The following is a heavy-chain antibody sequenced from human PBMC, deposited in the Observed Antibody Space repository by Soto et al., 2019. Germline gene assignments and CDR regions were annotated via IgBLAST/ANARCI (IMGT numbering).Heavy chain of an antibody. Sequence: PSETLSLTCAVYGGSFSGYYWSWIRQPPGKGLEWIGEINHSGSTNYNPSLKSRVTISVDTSKNQFSLKLSSVTAADTAIYYCARVGAYFGEFDYFDYWGQGTPVTVSS. CDR3: ARVGAYFGEFDYFDY. D-gene: IGHD3-10*01. CDR2: INHSGST. J-gene: IGHJ4*02. CDR1: GGSFSGYY. V-gene: IGHV4-34*01.